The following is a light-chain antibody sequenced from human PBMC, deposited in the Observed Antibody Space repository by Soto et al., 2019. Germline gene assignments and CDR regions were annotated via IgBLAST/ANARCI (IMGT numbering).Light chain of an antibody. V-gene: IGLV2-14*01. CDR2: EVT. CDR1: RNDVGGYNY. J-gene: IGLJ2*01. Sequence: QSVLTQPASVSGSPGQSITISCTGTRNDVGGYNYVSWYQQHPGKAPQLIIYEVTNRPSGVSNRFSGSKSGNTASLTISGLQAEDEADYHCSSYTSNSHVVFGGGTQLTVL. CDR3: SSYTSNSHVV.